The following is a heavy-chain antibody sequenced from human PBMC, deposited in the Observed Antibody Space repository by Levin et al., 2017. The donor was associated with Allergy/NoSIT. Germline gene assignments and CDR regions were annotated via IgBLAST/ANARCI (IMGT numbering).Heavy chain of an antibody. D-gene: IGHD2/OR15-2a*01. CDR3: ARGLRFNSTPSRGYYYYGMDV. J-gene: IGHJ6*02. Sequence: SVKVSCKASGGTFSSYAISWVRQAPGQGLEWMGGIIPIFGTANYAQKFQGRVTITADKSTSTAYMELSSLRSEDTAVYYCARGLRFNSTPSRGYYYYGMDVWGQGTTVTVSS. CDR1: GGTFSSYA. V-gene: IGHV1-69*06. CDR2: IIPIFGTA.